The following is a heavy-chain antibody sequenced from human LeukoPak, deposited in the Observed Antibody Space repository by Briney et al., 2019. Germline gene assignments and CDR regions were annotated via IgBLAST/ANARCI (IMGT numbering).Heavy chain of an antibody. Sequence: GGSLRLSCAASGFTFSSYSMNWVRQAPGKGLEWVSSISSSSSYIYYADSVKGRFTISRDNAKNSLYLQMNSLRAEDTAVYYCARDFWYYDSSGYPRECTDYYYYGMDVWGQGTTVTVSS. CDR3: ARDFWYYDSSGYPRECTDYYYYGMDV. CDR1: GFTFSSYS. CDR2: ISSSSSYI. V-gene: IGHV3-21*01. D-gene: IGHD3-22*01. J-gene: IGHJ6*02.